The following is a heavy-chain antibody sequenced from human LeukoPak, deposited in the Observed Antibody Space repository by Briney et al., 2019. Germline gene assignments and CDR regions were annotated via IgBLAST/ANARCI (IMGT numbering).Heavy chain of an antibody. CDR2: INPDGSAT. CDR3: ARDQVGATPIDY. J-gene: IGHJ4*02. Sequence: PGGSLRLSCAASGFTFSSYWMHWVRQAPGKGLVWVSHINPDGSATRYAGSVKGRFTISRDNAKNTLYLQMNSLRAEDTAVYYCARDQVGATPIDYWGQGTLVTVSS. V-gene: IGHV3-74*01. D-gene: IGHD1-26*01. CDR1: GFTFSSYW.